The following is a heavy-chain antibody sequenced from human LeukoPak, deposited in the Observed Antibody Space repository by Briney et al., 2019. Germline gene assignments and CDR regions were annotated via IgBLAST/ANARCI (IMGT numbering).Heavy chain of an antibody. V-gene: IGHV3-30*18. J-gene: IGHJ6*02. D-gene: IGHD3-3*02. CDR3: ANGLAAGQHFWSGPYYYGMDV. Sequence: PGGSLRLSCAASGFTFSSYGMPWVRQAPGKGLEGVAVISYDGSNKYYADSVKGRFTISRDNSKNTLYLQMNSLRAEDTAVYYCANGLAAGQHFWSGPYYYGMDVWGQGTTVTVSS. CDR1: GFTFSSYG. CDR2: ISYDGSNK.